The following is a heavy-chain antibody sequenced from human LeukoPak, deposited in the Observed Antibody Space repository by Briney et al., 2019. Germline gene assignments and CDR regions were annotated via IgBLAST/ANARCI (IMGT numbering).Heavy chain of an antibody. V-gene: IGHV3-66*01. D-gene: IGHD4-23*01. J-gene: IGHJ6*02. CDR3: ARVRGDYVGYYYYYGMDV. CDR2: MYRGSST. Sequence: GGSPRLSRAAPGFTVSSNYISWVRQAPGKGLERGSQMYRGSSTYYTDSVKGRFTISIDNSKNTLYLQMYSLRAEDTAVYYCARVRGDYVGYYYYYGMDVWGQGTTVTVSS. CDR1: GFTVSSNY.